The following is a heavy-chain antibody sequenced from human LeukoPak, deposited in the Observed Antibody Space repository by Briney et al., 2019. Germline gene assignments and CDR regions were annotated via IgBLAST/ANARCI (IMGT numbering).Heavy chain of an antibody. CDR2: IYYSGST. D-gene: IGHD1-20*01. J-gene: IGHJ4*02. CDR3: ARGVLITGTIDY. Sequence: SETLSLTCTVSDGSISSGGYYWSWIRQHPGKGLEWIGYIYYSGSTYYNPSLKSRVTISVDTSKNQFSLKLSSVTAADTAVYYCARGVLITGTIDYWGQGTLVTVSS. V-gene: IGHV4-31*03. CDR1: DGSISSGGYY.